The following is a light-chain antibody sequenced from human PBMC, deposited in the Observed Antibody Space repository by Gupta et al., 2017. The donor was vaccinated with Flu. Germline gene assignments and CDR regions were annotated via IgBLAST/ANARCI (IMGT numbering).Light chain of an antibody. V-gene: IGKV4-1*01. CDR1: QSVLHSFYNKKY. CDR2: WAS. Sequence: DIVFTQSPDSLAVSLGERATINCKSSQSVLHSFYNKKYLAWYQQKAGQPPKLLIYWASARESGVPKRFSGRGSGTDFTLTISSLEAEDVAVYYCKRDNTTPWTFGQGTKVEIK. CDR3: KRDNTTPWT. J-gene: IGKJ1*01.